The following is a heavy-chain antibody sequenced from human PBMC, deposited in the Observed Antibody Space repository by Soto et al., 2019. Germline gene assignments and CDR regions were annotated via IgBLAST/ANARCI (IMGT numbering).Heavy chain of an antibody. CDR3: ARGSGADAFDI. D-gene: IGHD7-27*01. J-gene: IGHJ3*02. CDR2: IIPVIDTA. V-gene: IGHV1-69*06. Sequence: VKVSFKVSGGTFNIRWVRQAPGQGLEWMGGIIPVIDTANYARKFQGRVVISADRATNIVYMEMMSLTLEDTAVYYCARGSGADAFDIWCQGTMVTLS. CDR1: GGTFN.